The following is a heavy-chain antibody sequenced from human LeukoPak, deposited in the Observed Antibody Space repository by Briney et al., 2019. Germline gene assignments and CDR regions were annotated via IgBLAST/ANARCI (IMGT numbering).Heavy chain of an antibody. CDR3: ARAGGA. J-gene: IGHJ4*02. D-gene: IGHD3-10*01. V-gene: IGHV3-7*01. Sequence: GGSLRLSCAASGFTFSGYWMSWVRQAPGKGLEWVANIKQDGSEKYYVDSVKGRFTISRDNAKNSLYLQMNSLRAEDTAVYYCARAGGAWGQGTLVTVSS. CDR1: GFTFSGYW. CDR2: IKQDGSEK.